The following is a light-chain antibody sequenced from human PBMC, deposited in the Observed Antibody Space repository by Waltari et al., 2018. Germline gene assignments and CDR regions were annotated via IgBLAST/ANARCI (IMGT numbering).Light chain of an antibody. CDR2: RSD. V-gene: IGLV1-44*01. CDR3: ASWDDSLNGHWV. J-gene: IGLJ3*02. CDR1: ASNIGGNL. Sequence: QSVLTQPPSASGTPGQRVTISCSGSASNIGGNLVNWYQQLPGKAPKLLIYRSDRRPSGVPDRFSCSKTGTSAPLAISGLQSDDEADYFCASWDDSLNGHWVFGGGTKVTVL.